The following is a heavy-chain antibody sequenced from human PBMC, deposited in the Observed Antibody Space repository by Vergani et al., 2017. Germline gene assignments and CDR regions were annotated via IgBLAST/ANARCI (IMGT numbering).Heavy chain of an antibody. V-gene: IGHV6-1*01. Sequence: QVQLQQSGPGLVKPSQTLSLTCAISGDSVSSNSAAWNWIRQSPSRGLEWLGRTYYRSKWYNDYAVSVKSRITINPDTSKNQFSLQLNSVTPEDTAVYYCARDRIVVVAAAVSYYYYIDVWGKGTTVTVSS. CDR3: ARDRIVVVAAAVSYYYYIDV. J-gene: IGHJ6*03. CDR1: GDSVSSNSAA. D-gene: IGHD2-2*01. CDR2: TYYRSKWYN.